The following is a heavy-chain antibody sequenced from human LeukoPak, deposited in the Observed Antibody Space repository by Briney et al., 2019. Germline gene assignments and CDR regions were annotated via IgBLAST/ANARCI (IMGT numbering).Heavy chain of an antibody. CDR1: GGSISSYY. CDR2: IYYSGST. J-gene: IGHJ6*03. CDR3: ARSLISGYRYYYYYMDV. Sequence: SETLSLTCTVSGGSISSYYWSWIRQPPGKGLEWIGYIYYSGSTNYNPSLKSRVTISVDTSKNLFSLELSSVTAADTAVYYCARSLISGYRYYYYYMDVWGKGTTVTVSS. V-gene: IGHV4-59*01. D-gene: IGHD5-18*01.